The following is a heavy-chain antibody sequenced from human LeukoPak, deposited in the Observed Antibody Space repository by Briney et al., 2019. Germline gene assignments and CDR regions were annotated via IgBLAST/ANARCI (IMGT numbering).Heavy chain of an antibody. CDR3: TKGTRFSGYSYVFFDY. CDR2: ISLNSGRL. CDR1: GFTFDDYA. Sequence: GGSLRLSCAASGFTFDDYAMHWVRQAPGKGLEWVSGISLNSGRLDYADSVKGRFTISRDNAKNSLYLQMNSLRAEDTAFYYCTKGTRFSGYSYVFFDYWGQGTLVTVSS. D-gene: IGHD5-18*01. J-gene: IGHJ4*02. V-gene: IGHV3-9*01.